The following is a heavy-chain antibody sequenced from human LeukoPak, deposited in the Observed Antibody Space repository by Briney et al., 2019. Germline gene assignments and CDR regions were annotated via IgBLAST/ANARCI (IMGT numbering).Heavy chain of an antibody. CDR2: INHSGST. J-gene: IGHJ4*02. V-gene: IGHV4-34*01. Sequence: SETLSLTCAVYGGSFSGYYWNWIRQPPGKGLEWIGEINHSGSTNYNPSLKSRVTISVDTSKNQFSLKLSSVTAADTAVCYCASGENYYDSSVIFDYWGQGTLVTVSS. CDR3: ASGENYYDSSVIFDY. CDR1: GGSFSGYY. D-gene: IGHD3-22*01.